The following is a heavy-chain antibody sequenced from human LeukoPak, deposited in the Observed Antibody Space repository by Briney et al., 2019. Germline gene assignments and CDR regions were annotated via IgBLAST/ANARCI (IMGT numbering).Heavy chain of an antibody. J-gene: IGHJ5*02. V-gene: IGHV3-49*03. CDR2: IRSKAYGGTT. Sequence: PGGSLRLSCTASGFTFGDYAMSWFRQAPGKGLEWVGFIRSKAYGGTTEYAASVRGRFTISRDDSKSIAYLQMNSLKTEDTAVYYCTRAYTQLGFDPWGQGTLVTVSP. CDR1: GFTFGDYA. CDR3: TRAYTQLGFDP. D-gene: IGHD2-2*01.